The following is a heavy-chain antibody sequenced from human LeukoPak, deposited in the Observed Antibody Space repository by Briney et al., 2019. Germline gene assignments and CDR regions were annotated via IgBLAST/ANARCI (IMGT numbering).Heavy chain of an antibody. D-gene: IGHD7-27*01. Sequence: GGSLRLSCAASGFTFSSYEMNWVRQAPGKGLEWVSYISSSGSTIYYADSVKGRFTISRDNAKNSLYLQMNSLRAEDTAVYYCARGPHWDPHFDYWGQGTLVTVSS. J-gene: IGHJ4*02. CDR1: GFTFSSYE. CDR3: ARGPHWDPHFDY. V-gene: IGHV3-48*03. CDR2: ISSSGSTI.